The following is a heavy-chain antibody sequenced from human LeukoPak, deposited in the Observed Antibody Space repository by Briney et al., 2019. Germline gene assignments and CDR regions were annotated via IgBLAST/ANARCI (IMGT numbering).Heavy chain of an antibody. CDR2: IYHNGTS. J-gene: IGHJ6*02. V-gene: IGHV4-4*02. Sequence: SETLSLTCAVSVGSISSGNWWSWVRQSPGKGLEWIGEIYHNGTSNNNPSLKSRVTISADTFKNHFSLKLTSVTAADTAVYYCATAPILRGEGGEHYKCGMDVWGQGTTVIVSS. CDR3: ATAPILRGEGGEHYKCGMDV. CDR1: VGSISSGNW. D-gene: IGHD2-2*02.